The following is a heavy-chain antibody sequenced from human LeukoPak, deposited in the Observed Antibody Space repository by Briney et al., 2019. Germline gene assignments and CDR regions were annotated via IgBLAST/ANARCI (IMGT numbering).Heavy chain of an antibody. V-gene: IGHV3-21*01. CDR2: ISSSSSYI. CDR1: GFTFSSYS. Sequence: GGSLRLSCAASGFTFSSYSMNWVRQAPGKGLEWVSSISSSSSYIYYADSVKGRFTISRDNAKNRLYLQMNSLRDEDTAVYYCVRALNGDSDYWGQGTVVTVSS. CDR3: VRALNGDSDY. J-gene: IGHJ4*02. D-gene: IGHD4-17*01.